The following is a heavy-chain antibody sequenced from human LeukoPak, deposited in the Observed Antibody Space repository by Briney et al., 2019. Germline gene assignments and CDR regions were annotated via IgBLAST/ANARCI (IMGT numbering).Heavy chain of an antibody. CDR3: ARVSYCGGDCYHFDY. V-gene: IGHV4-30-4*01. CDR1: GGSISSGDYY. Sequence: SQTLSLTCTVSGGSISSGDYYWSWIRQPPGTGLEWIGYIYYSGSTYYNPSLKSRVTISVDTSKNQFSLKLSSVTAADTAVYYCARVSYCGGDCYHFDYWGQGTLVTVSS. CDR2: IYYSGST. D-gene: IGHD2-21*02. J-gene: IGHJ4*02.